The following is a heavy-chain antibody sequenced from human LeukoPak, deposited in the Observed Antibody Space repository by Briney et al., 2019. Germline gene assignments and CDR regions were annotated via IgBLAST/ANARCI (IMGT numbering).Heavy chain of an antibody. V-gene: IGHV3-66*01. D-gene: IGHD2-2*01. CDR2: VYSGGDT. CDR1: GLTINTNY. Sequence: GGSLRLSCAASGLTINTNYMSWVRQAPGKGLEWVSVVYSGGDTYYADSVKGRFTISRDNAKNSLYLQMNSLRAEDTAVYYCARDQREYQLLPPMDVWGQGTTVTVSS. CDR3: ARDQREYQLLPPMDV. J-gene: IGHJ6*02.